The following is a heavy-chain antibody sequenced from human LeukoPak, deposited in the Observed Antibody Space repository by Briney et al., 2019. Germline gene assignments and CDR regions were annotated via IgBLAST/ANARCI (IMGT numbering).Heavy chain of an antibody. J-gene: IGHJ1*01. Sequence: GSVKVSCKASGYTFTSYYMHWVRQAPGQGLEWMGIINPSGGNTNYAQKFQGRVTMTRDTSTSTVYMELSSLRSEDTAVYYCAKEIYGDSTGGRFQHWGQGTLVTVSS. CDR1: GYTFTSYY. CDR2: INPSGGNT. V-gene: IGHV1-46*01. D-gene: IGHD4-17*01. CDR3: AKEIYGDSTGGRFQH.